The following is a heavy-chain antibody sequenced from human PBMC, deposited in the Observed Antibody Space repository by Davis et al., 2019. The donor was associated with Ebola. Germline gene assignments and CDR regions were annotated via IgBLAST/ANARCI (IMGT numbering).Heavy chain of an antibody. CDR3: AREASRWGAFDI. CDR2: MHYTGSA. V-gene: IGHV4-59*01. CDR1: GGSFTTYQ. Sequence: PSETLSLTCTVSGGSFTTYQWTWIRQPPGKGLEWVGFMHYTGSASYNPSLKSRVTMSFDTSKNQFYLRVSSVTAADTAVYYCAREASRWGAFDIWGQGTMVTVSS. J-gene: IGHJ3*02. D-gene: IGHD7-27*01.